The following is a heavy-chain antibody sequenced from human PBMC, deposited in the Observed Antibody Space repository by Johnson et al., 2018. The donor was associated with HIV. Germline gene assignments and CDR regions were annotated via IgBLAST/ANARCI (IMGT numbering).Heavy chain of an antibody. J-gene: IGHJ3*02. V-gene: IGHV3-15*05. CDR1: GFTFTNAW. Sequence: VQLVESGGGLVQPGGSLRLSCAASGFTFTNAWMHWVRQAPGKGLEWVGRLKSRTDGETADSAAPVKGRFTIPRDDSKNTLYLQMNSLRAEDTAVYYCARAPSRLRYFDWSEDAFDIWGQGTMVTVSS. CDR3: ARAPSRLRYFDWSEDAFDI. CDR2: LKSRTDGETA. D-gene: IGHD3-9*01.